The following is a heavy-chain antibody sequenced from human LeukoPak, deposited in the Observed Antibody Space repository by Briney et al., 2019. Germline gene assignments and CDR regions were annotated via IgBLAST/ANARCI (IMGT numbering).Heavy chain of an antibody. CDR1: GGSISSYY. J-gene: IGHJ4*02. CDR3: ARVPAYPGHYFDY. V-gene: IGHV4-59*01. Sequence: SETLSLTCTVSGGSISSYYWSWIRQPPGKGLEWIGYIYYSGSTNYNPSLKSRVTISVDTSKNQFSLKLSSVTAADTAVYYCARVPAYPGHYFDYWGQGTLVTVSS. CDR2: IYYSGST.